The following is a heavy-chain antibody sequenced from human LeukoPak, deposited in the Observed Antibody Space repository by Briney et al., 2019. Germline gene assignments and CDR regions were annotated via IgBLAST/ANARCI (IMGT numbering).Heavy chain of an antibody. Sequence: SETLSLTCTVSGGSISSSSYCWGWIRQPPGKGLEWIGSIYYSGSTYYNPSLKSRVTISVDTSKNQFSLKLSSVTAADTAVYYYASSLWFGEFSPYFDYWGQGTLVSVSS. D-gene: IGHD3-10*01. V-gene: IGHV4-39*01. CDR3: ASSLWFGEFSPYFDY. J-gene: IGHJ4*02. CDR1: GGSISSSSYC. CDR2: IYYSGST.